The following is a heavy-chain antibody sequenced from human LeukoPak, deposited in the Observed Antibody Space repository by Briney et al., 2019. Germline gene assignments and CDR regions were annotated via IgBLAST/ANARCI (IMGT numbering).Heavy chain of an antibody. CDR2: ISTYIGDT. Sequence: ASVKLSCKTAGYSFSSYSITWVRQAPGQGLEWRGGISTYIGDTYYSQKLQGRVALTTDPSTSTAYMELRSLRSDDTAKYNSATTPGGKSRSPWFDPWGQGTLVTVSS. V-gene: IGHV1-18*01. D-gene: IGHD3-16*01. CDR3: ATTPGGKSRSPWFDP. J-gene: IGHJ5*02. CDR1: GYSFSSYS.